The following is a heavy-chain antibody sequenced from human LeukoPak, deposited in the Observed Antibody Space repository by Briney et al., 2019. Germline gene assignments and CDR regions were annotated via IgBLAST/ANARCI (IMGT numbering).Heavy chain of an antibody. J-gene: IGHJ4*02. V-gene: IGHV4-39*01. D-gene: IGHD1-26*01. CDR3: AKSGGYGLIDY. CDR2: MYSSGST. Sequence: PSETLSLTCTVSGASISGSGYYWGWIRQPPGKGLEWIGSMYSSGSTYYNASLQSRVTISIETSKNQISLRLNSVTAADTAMYYCAKSGGYGLIDYWGQGTLVTVSS. CDR1: GASISGSGYY.